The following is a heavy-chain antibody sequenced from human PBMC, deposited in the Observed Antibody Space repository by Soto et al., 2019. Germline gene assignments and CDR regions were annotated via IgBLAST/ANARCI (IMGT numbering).Heavy chain of an antibody. Sequence: GESLKISCKGSGYSFTSYWIGWVRQMPGKGLEWMGIIYPGDSDTRYSPSFQGQVAISADKSISTAYLQWSSLKASDTAMYYCARPGRRRDDGMDVWGQGTTVTVSS. D-gene: IGHD6-25*01. V-gene: IGHV5-51*01. CDR3: ARPGRRRDDGMDV. CDR1: GYSFTSYW. CDR2: IYPGDSDT. J-gene: IGHJ6*02.